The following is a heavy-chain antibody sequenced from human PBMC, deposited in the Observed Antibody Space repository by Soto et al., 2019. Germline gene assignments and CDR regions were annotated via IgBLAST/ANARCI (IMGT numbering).Heavy chain of an antibody. V-gene: IGHV3-23*01. CDR3: ARLANYGDTSNFDY. J-gene: IGHJ4*02. Sequence: LRLSCAASGFTFSTYALSWVRQAPGKGLEWVSAISANGQGIYYADSVKGRFTISRDNSKNTLYLQMNSLRAEDTAVYYCARLANYGDTSNFDYWGQGTPVTVSS. D-gene: IGHD4-17*01. CDR1: GFTFSTYA. CDR2: ISANGQGI.